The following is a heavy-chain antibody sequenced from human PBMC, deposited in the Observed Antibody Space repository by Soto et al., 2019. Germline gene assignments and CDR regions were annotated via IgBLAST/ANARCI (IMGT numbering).Heavy chain of an antibody. D-gene: IGHD3-9*01. CDR2: IKSKTDGGTT. V-gene: IGHV3-15*01. Sequence: GGSLRLSCAACGFTFSNAWMSWVRQAPGKGLEWVGRIKSKTDGGTTDYAAPVKGRFTISRDDSKNTLYLQMNSLKTEDTAVYYCTSAYYDILTGYYDFNYWGQGTLVTVPS. CDR1: GFTFSNAW. J-gene: IGHJ4*02. CDR3: TSAYYDILTGYYDFNY.